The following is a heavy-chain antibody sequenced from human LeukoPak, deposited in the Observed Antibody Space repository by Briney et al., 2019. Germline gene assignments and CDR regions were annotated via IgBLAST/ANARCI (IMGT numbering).Heavy chain of an antibody. D-gene: IGHD3-3*01. J-gene: IGHJ3*02. CDR2: ISSDGSNK. V-gene: IGHV3-30*18. Sequence: GGSLRLSCAASGFTFSSYGMHWVRQAPGKGLEWVSSISSDGSNKYYADSVKGRFTISRDNSKNTLYLQMNSLRAEDTAVYYFAKPLRFLEWWIDALAIWGQGTIVTVCS. CDR3: AKPLRFLEWWIDALAI. CDR1: GFTFSSYG.